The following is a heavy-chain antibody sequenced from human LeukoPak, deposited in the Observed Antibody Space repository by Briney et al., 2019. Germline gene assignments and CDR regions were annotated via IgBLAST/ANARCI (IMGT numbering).Heavy chain of an antibody. V-gene: IGHV4-59*01. CDR3: ARDLPDCSGPSCYDAFDV. CDR2: FSLGGSGTT. Sequence: SETLSLTCIVSGASITTYSWNWLRQSPGKGLEWIGYFSLGGSGTTSYTSSLKSRVTISRDTSKNQLSLNLTSVTAADTAVYYCARDLPDCSGPSCYDAFDVWGQGTVVTVSS. J-gene: IGHJ3*01. CDR1: GASITTYS. D-gene: IGHD2-2*01.